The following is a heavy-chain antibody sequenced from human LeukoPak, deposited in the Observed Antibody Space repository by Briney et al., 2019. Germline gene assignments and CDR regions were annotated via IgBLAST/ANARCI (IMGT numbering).Heavy chain of an antibody. CDR2: IKQDGSEK. Sequence: PGGSLRLSCAASTFTFSNHWMSWVRQAPGKGLEWVANIKQDGSEKYYVDSVKGRFTISRDNAKTSLYLQMNSLRAEDTAVYYCARDVLAAGATGTFDIWGQGTMVTVSS. V-gene: IGHV3-7*03. CDR1: TFTFSNHW. J-gene: IGHJ3*02. D-gene: IGHD1-14*01. CDR3: ARDVLAAGATGTFDI.